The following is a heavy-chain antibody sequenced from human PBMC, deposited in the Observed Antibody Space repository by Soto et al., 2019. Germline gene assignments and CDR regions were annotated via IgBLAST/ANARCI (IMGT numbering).Heavy chain of an antibody. CDR1: GFTFSSYS. CDR3: ARGDTLTGYDFFDY. CDR2: ISSSSSYI. J-gene: IGHJ4*02. D-gene: IGHD3-9*01. V-gene: IGHV3-21*01. Sequence: EVQLVESGGGLVKPGGSLRLSCAASGFTFSSYSMNWVRQAPGKGLEWVSSISSSSSYIYYADSVKGRFTISRDNAKNSLYLQMNSLRAEDTAVYYCARGDTLTGYDFFDYWGQGTLVTVSS.